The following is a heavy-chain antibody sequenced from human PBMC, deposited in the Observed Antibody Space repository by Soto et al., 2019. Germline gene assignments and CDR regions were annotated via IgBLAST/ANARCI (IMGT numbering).Heavy chain of an antibody. J-gene: IGHJ6*03. CDR1: GGSFSGYY. D-gene: IGHD4-4*01. V-gene: IGHV4-34*01. CDR3: ARGQVTTLPRPYDDYYYYMDV. CDR2: INHSGST. Sequence: SETLSLTCAVYGGSFSGYYWSWIRQPPGKGLEWIGEINHSGSTNYNPSLKSRVTISVDTSKNQFSLKLSSVTAADTAVYYCARGQVTTLPRPYDDYYYYMDVWGKGTTVTVSS.